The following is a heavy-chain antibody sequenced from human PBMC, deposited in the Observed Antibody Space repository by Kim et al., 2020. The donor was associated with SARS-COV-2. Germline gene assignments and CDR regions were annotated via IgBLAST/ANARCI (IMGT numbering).Heavy chain of an antibody. CDR1: GGSFSGYY. CDR2: INHSGST. CDR3: ARVRGPSNIVVVPAAIWGAFDI. Sequence: SETLSLTCAVYGGSFSGYYWSWIRQPPGKGLEWIGEINHSGSTNYNPSLKSRVTISVDTSKNQFSLKLSSVTAADTAVYYCARVRGPSNIVVVPAAIWGAFDIWGQGTMVTVSS. V-gene: IGHV4-34*01. D-gene: IGHD2-2*02. J-gene: IGHJ3*02.